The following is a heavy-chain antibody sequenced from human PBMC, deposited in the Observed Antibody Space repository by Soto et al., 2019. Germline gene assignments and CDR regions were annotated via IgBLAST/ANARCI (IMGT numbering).Heavy chain of an antibody. V-gene: IGHV3-23*01. Sequence: KGLAWVSAISGRGGRTYYADSVKGRFTIPRDNAKNTLDLQMNTLRAEDTAVYYFANTLQLVCPTYAFDIWGEGTFVSVPS. J-gene: IGHJ3*02. CDR2: ISGRGGRT. D-gene: IGHD6-6*01. CDR3: ANTLQLVCPTYAFDI.